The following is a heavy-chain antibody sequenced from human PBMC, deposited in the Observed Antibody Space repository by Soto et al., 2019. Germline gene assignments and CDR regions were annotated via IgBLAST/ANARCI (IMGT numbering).Heavy chain of an antibody. Sequence: GGSLRLSCAASGFTGSSYRMTWVRQAPGKGLEWVANIKEDGSEKNYVDSVKGRFTISRDNAKNSLYLQINSLRGEDTATYYRARYLAMDVWGQGTTVNVSS. CDR1: GFTGSSYR. CDR3: ARYLAMDV. J-gene: IGHJ6*02. V-gene: IGHV3-7*03. CDR2: IKEDGSEK.